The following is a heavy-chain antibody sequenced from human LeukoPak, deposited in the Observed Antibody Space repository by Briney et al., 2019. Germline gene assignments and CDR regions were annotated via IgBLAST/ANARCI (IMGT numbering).Heavy chain of an antibody. CDR1: GYTFTNYY. CDR3: AKKTYHYDSSGHANWFDP. V-gene: IGHV1-2*02. J-gene: IGHJ5*02. D-gene: IGHD3-22*01. CDR2: INPKSGGT. Sequence: GASVKVSCKASGYTFTNYYIHWVRQAPGQGLQWMGWINPKSGGTNYAQNFQGRATMTRDTSITTAYMELSDLRSDDTAIYYCAKKTYHYDSSGHANWFDPWGQGTLVTVTS.